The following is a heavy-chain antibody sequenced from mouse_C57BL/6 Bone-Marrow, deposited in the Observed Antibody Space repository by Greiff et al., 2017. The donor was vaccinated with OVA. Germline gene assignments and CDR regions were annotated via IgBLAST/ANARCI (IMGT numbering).Heavy chain of an antibody. CDR2: IHPNSGST. V-gene: IGHV1-64*01. D-gene: IGHD2-5*01. J-gene: IGHJ4*01. CDR1: GYTFTSYW. CDR3: AMRYSNYDYYAMDY. Sequence: VQLQQPGAELVKPGASVKLSCKASGYTFTSYWMHWVKQRPGQGLEWIGMIHPNSGSTNYNEKFKSKATLTVDKSSSTAYMQLSSLTSEDSAVYYCAMRYSNYDYYAMDYWGQGTSVTVSS.